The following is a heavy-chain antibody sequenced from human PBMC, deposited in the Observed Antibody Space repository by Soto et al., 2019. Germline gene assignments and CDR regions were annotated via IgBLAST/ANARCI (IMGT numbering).Heavy chain of an antibody. J-gene: IGHJ5*02. CDR2: ISAYNGNT. Sequence: GASVKVSCKASGYTFASYAISWMRQAPGQGLEWMGWISAYNGNTNYAQKLQGRVTMTTDTSTSTAYMELRSLRSDDTAVYYCATAPRGYDSGMLIDPWGQGTLVTVSS. CDR1: GYTFASYA. D-gene: IGHD5-12*01. CDR3: ATAPRGYDSGMLIDP. V-gene: IGHV1-18*01.